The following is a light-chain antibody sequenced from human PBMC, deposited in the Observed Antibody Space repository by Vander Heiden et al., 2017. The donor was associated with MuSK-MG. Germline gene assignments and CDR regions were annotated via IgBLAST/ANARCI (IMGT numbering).Light chain of an antibody. CDR3: AAWDDSLNALV. CDR1: TSNIGATL. J-gene: IGLJ1*01. Sequence: QSVLTQPPSASGAPGQRVVISCSGSTSNIGATLVNWYQHFPGPAPKFLMFMNDQRDSGVPDRFSASKSGTSAPAATTGLQAEDEADYYCAAWDDSLNALVFGAGTKLTVL. V-gene: IGLV1-44*01. CDR2: MND.